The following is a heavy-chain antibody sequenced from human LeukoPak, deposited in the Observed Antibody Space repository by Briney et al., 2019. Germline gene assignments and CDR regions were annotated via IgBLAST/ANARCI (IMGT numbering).Heavy chain of an antibody. V-gene: IGHV4-59*01. J-gene: IGHJ6*02. D-gene: IGHD3-22*01. CDR3: ARGKGCDSSGYYYGMDV. CDR1: GGSISSYY. CDR2: IYYSGST. Sequence: PSETLSLTYTVSGGSISSYYWSWIRQPPGKGLEWIGYIYYSGSTNCNPSLKSRVTISVDTSKNQFSLKLSSVTAADTAVYYCARGKGCDSSGYYYGMDVWGQGTTVTVSS.